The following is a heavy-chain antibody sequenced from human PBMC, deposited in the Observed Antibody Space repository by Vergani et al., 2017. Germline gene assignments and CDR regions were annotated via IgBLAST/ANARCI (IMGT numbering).Heavy chain of an antibody. CDR1: GFTFSSYG. J-gene: IGHJ6*03. D-gene: IGHD2-21*01. CDR2: IWYDGSNK. V-gene: IGHV3-33*08. CDR3: ARIPSPTYYYYYMDV. Sequence: QVQLVESGGGVVQPGRSLRLSCAASGFTFSSYGMHWVRQAPGKGLEWVAVIWYDGSNKYYADSVKGRFTISRDNSKNSQYLQMNSLRAEDTAVYYCARIPSPTYYYYYMDVWGKGTTVTVSS.